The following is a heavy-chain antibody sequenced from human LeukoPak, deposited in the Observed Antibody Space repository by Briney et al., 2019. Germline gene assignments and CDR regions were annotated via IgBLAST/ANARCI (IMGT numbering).Heavy chain of an antibody. CDR2: FSGSRGSR. D-gene: IGHD3-22*01. Sequence: GGSLRLSCAASGFTFSNYAMSWVRHAPGKGLQWVSGFSGSRGSRYYADSVKGRLTISRDNSKNTLYLQMDSLRAEDTAVYYCAKVGIRISLIVVVFTTADDWYFDLWGRGTLVTVSS. CDR1: GFTFSNYA. CDR3: AKVGIRISLIVVVFTTADDWYFDL. J-gene: IGHJ2*01. V-gene: IGHV3-23*01.